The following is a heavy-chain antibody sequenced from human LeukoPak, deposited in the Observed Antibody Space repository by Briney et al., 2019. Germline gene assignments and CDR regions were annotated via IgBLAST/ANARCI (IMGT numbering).Heavy chain of an antibody. V-gene: IGHV1-18*01. D-gene: IGHD2-2*01. CDR3: ARYCSSTSCPGPFRYWFDP. Sequence: ASVKVSCKASGYTVTSYGISWVRQAPGQGLEWMGWNSAYNGNTNYAQKLQGRVTMTTDTSTSTAYMELRSLRSDDTAVYYCARYCSSTSCPGPFRYWFDPWGQGTLVTVSS. J-gene: IGHJ5*02. CDR2: NSAYNGNT. CDR1: GYTVTSYG.